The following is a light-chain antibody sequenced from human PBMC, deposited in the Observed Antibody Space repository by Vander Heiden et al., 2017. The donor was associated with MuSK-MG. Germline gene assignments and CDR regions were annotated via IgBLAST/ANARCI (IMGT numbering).Light chain of an antibody. CDR1: SLRSYY. J-gene: IGLJ3*02. CDR2: GKN. CDR3: NSRDRSGNTMRV. V-gene: IGLV3-19*01. Sequence: SSELTQDPAVSVALGQTVRLPCQGDSLRSYYASWYQQKPRQAPVLVMYGKNNRPSGIPDRFSGSSSGDTAALTITGAQVEDEADDYCNSRDRSGNTMRVFGGGTKLTVL.